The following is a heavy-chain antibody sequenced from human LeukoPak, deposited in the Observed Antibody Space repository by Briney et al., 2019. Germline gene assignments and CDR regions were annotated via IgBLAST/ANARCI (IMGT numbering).Heavy chain of an antibody. CDR2: ISSTGSTI. V-gene: IGHV3-48*03. D-gene: IGHD3-10*01. Sequence: GGPLRLSCAASGFTFSSYEMNWVRQAPGKGLEWVSYISSTGSTIYYADSVKGRFTISRDNAKNSLYLRMNSLRAEDTGVYYCARKAYGSGSYRWFDPWGQGTLVTVSS. CDR1: GFTFSSYE. J-gene: IGHJ5*02. CDR3: ARKAYGSGSYRWFDP.